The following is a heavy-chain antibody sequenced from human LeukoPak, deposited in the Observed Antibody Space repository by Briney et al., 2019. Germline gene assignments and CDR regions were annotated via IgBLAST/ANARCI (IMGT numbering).Heavy chain of an antibody. D-gene: IGHD3-9*01. V-gene: IGHV3-21*01. CDR3: ARDLKLYYDIPGAFDI. CDR2: ISSSSSYI. Sequence: GGSLRLSCAASGFTFSSYAMSWVRQAPGKGLEWVSSISSSSSYIYYADSVKGRFTISRDNAKNSLYLQMNSLRAEDTAVYYCARDLKLYYDIPGAFDIWGQGTMVTVSS. CDR1: GFTFSSYA. J-gene: IGHJ3*02.